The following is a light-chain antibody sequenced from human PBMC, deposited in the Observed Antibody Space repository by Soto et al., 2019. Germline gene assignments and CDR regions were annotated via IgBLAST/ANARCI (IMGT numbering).Light chain of an antibody. J-gene: IGLJ2*01. Sequence: QSALTQPPSASGSPGQSVAISCTGTSSDVGGYDYVSWFQHHPGKAPKLMIYEVSERPSGVPDRFSGSKSGNTASLTVSGLQAEDEADYYCCSYAGSNNVLFGGGTQLTVL. CDR3: CSYAGSNNVL. V-gene: IGLV2-8*01. CDR1: SSDVGGYDY. CDR2: EVS.